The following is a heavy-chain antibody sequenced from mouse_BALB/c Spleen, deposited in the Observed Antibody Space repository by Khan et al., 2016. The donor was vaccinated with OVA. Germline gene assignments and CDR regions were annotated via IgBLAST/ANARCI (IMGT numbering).Heavy chain of an antibody. V-gene: IGHV3-8*02. D-gene: IGHD2-14*01. CDR3: ARSTYRYAFAY. J-gene: IGHJ3*01. CDR2: ILYSGST. CDR1: GDSITSGY. Sequence: EVQLQESGPSLVKPSQTLSLTCSVTGDSITSGYWCWIRKFPGNKLEYMGYILYSGSTYYNHSLKSRISITRHKSQNQTYLQLNSVTTEDTATYYCARSTYRYAFAYWGQGTLVTVSA.